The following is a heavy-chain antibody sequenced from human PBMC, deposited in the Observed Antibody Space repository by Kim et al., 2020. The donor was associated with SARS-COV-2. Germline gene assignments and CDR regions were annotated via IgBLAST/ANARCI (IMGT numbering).Heavy chain of an antibody. Sequence: GGSLRLSCAASGFTFSDYYMSWIRQAPGKGLEWVSYISSSSSYTNYADSVKGRFTISRDNAKNSLYLQMNSLRAEDTAVYYCARVGGRGPELAWVDYWGQGTLVTVSS. CDR3: ARVGGRGPELAWVDY. CDR1: GFTFSDYY. J-gene: IGHJ4*02. D-gene: IGHD1-1*01. V-gene: IGHV3-11*05. CDR2: ISSSSSYT.